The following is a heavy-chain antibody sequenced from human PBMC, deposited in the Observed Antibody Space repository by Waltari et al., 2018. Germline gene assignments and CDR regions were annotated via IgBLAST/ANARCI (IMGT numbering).Heavy chain of an antibody. CDR1: GGSISSYY. Sequence: QVQLQESGPGLVKPSETLSLTCTVSGGSISSYYWSWIRQPAGKGLEWIGRIYTSGSTNYNPSLKSRVTMSVDTSKNQFSLKLSSVTAADTAVYYCAREGLYQPPLTGYFDLWGRGTLVTVSS. CDR3: AREGLYQPPLTGYFDL. J-gene: IGHJ2*01. D-gene: IGHD2-2*01. V-gene: IGHV4-4*07. CDR2: IYTSGST.